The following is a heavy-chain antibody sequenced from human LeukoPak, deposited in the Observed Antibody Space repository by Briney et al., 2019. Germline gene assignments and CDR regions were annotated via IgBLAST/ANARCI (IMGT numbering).Heavy chain of an antibody. J-gene: IGHJ6*03. V-gene: IGHV3-30*02. CDR1: GFTFSNTW. CDR3: AKDRYCSSTSCYHPYYMDV. Sequence: PGGSLRLSCAASGFTFSNTWMSWVRQAPGKGLEWVAFIRYDGSNKYYADSVKGRFTISRDSSKNTLYLQMNSLRAEDTAVYYCAKDRYCSSTSCYHPYYMDVWGKGTTVTVSS. D-gene: IGHD2-2*01. CDR2: IRYDGSNK.